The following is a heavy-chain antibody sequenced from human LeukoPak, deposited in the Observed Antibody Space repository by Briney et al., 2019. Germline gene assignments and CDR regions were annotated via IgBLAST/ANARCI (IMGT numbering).Heavy chain of an antibody. V-gene: IGHV3-23*01. CDR1: GFTFSSYA. J-gene: IGHJ4*02. CDR3: AKDKIKTRVTQFDY. CDR2: ISGSGGST. D-gene: IGHD2-21*02. Sequence: GGSLRLSCAASGFTFSSYAMSWVRQAPGKGLEWVSAISGSGGSTYYADSVKGRFTVSRDNSKNTLYLQMNSLRAEDTAVYYCAKDKIKTRVTQFDYWGQGTLVTVSS.